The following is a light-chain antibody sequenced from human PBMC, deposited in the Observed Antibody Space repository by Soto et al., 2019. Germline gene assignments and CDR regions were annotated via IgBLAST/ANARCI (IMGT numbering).Light chain of an antibody. V-gene: IGLV2-14*01. CDR2: EVS. CDR1: SSDVGGYNY. J-gene: IGLJ1*01. Sequence: QSALTQPASVSGSPGQSITIPCTGTSSDVGGYNYVSWYQQHPGKAPKLMIYEVSNRPSGVSNRFSGSKSGNTASLTISGLQPEDEADYYCSSYTSSSTLYVFGTGTQLTVL. CDR3: SSYTSSSTLYV.